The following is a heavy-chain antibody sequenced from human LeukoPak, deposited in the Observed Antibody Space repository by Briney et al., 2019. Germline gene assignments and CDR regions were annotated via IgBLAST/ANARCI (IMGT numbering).Heavy chain of an antibody. J-gene: IGHJ3*02. Sequence: GGSLRLSCAASGFTFSSYGMSWVRQGPGKGLEWVSGISRSGGSTYYADSVKGRFTISRDNSKNTLYLQMNSLRAEDTAVYYCAKRSAAWDAFDIWGQGTMVTVSS. CDR1: GFTFSSYG. D-gene: IGHD3-3*01. CDR2: ISRSGGST. V-gene: IGHV3-23*01. CDR3: AKRSAAWDAFDI.